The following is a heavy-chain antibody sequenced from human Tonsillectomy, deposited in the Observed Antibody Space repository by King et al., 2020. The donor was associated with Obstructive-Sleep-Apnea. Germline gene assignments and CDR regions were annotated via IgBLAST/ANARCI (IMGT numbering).Heavy chain of an antibody. Sequence: VQLVESGGGLVQPGRSLRLSCTASGFTFGDNAMSWFRQAPGKGLEWVGFIRSKGYGGTTEYAASVKGRFTISRDDSKSIAYLQMNSLKTEDTAVYYCTSRLNLVGATEYGFDIWGQGTMVTVSS. CDR1: GFTFGDNA. V-gene: IGHV3-49*03. CDR3: TSRLNLVGATEYGFDI. D-gene: IGHD1-26*01. CDR2: IRSKGYGGTT. J-gene: IGHJ3*02.